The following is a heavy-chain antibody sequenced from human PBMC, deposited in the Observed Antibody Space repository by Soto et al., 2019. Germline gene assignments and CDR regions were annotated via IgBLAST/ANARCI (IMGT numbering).Heavy chain of an antibody. J-gene: IGHJ6*02. Sequence: PGGSLRLSCAASGFTVSSNYMSWVRQAPGKGLEWVSVIYSGGSTYYADSVKGRFTISRDNSKNTLYLQMNSLRAEDTAVYYCARGNSSGWYANYYYYGMDVWGQGTTVTVSS. V-gene: IGHV3-53*01. D-gene: IGHD6-19*01. CDR2: IYSGGST. CDR3: ARGNSSGWYANYYYYGMDV. CDR1: GFTVSSNY.